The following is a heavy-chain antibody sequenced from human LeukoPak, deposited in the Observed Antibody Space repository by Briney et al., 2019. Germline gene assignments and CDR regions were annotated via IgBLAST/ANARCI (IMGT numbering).Heavy chain of an antibody. D-gene: IGHD3-10*01. Sequence: ASVKVSCKASGGTFSSYAISWVRQSPGQGLEWMGGIIPIFGTANYAQKFQGRVTITTDESTSTAYMELSSLRSEDTAVYYCATGLPGARLDYYYYYYMDVWGKGTTVTVSS. CDR3: ATGLPGARLDYYYYYYMDV. V-gene: IGHV1-69*05. CDR2: IIPIFGTA. J-gene: IGHJ6*03. CDR1: GGTFSSYA.